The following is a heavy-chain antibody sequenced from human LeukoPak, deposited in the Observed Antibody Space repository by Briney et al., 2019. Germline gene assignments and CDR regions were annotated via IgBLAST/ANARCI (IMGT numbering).Heavy chain of an antibody. Sequence: SETLSLTCTVSGASITSESSYWGWIHQPPGKGFQWIGGLVYDGSAHYNPSLQSHVSISADTSNNQFSLKLASVTASDTGVYFCARAPSYRRYSYHSWGQGTLVTAAS. V-gene: IGHV4-39*01. CDR3: ARAPSYRRYSYHS. CDR1: GASITSESSY. CDR2: LVYDGSA. D-gene: IGHD3-16*02. J-gene: IGHJ4*02.